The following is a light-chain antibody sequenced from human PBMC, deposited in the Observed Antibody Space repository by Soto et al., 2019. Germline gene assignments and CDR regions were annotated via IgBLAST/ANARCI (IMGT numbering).Light chain of an antibody. J-gene: IGLJ2*01. Sequence: QSALTQPASVSGSPGQSITISCTGTSGDVGTYNYVSWYQQHPGKAPKLMIYDVINRPSGVSNRFSGSKSGNTASLTISGLQAEDEADYYCSSYTTTSSLVVFGGGTKVTVL. CDR1: SGDVGTYNY. CDR3: SSYTTTSSLVV. CDR2: DVI. V-gene: IGLV2-14*01.